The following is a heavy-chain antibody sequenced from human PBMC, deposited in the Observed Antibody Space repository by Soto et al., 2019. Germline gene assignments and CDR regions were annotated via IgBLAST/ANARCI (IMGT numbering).Heavy chain of an antibody. V-gene: IGHV1-69*01. Sequence: QVQLVQSGTEVKKPGSSVKVSCKASGGTFNKYAIDWVRQAPGQGLEWMGGITPLFGTPNYAQRFQGRVTISADEVTSTAYMELRSVRSDDTGVYYCARQFDYDTSGYYYAYWGQGTLVTVSS. J-gene: IGHJ4*02. CDR1: GGTFNKYA. CDR3: ARQFDYDTSGYYYAY. CDR2: ITPLFGTP. D-gene: IGHD3-22*01.